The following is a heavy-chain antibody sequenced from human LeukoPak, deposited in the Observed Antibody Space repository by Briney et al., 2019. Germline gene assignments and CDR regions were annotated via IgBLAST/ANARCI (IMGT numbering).Heavy chain of an antibody. CDR1: GASISNYY. CDR2: IYHTGST. J-gene: IGHJ4*02. V-gene: IGHV4-59*01. CDR3: AREDSGYDYSPFYY. Sequence: PSETLSLTCTVSGASISNYYWSWIRQPPGRGLEWIGYIYHTGSTSYNPSRKSRVIMSVETSQNQFSLKVRSVTAADTAVYYCAREDSGYDYSPFYYWGQGILVTVSS. D-gene: IGHD5-12*01.